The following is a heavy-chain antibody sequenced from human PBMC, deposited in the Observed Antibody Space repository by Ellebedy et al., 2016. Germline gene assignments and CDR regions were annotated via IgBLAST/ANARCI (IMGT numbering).Heavy chain of an antibody. V-gene: IGHV3-66*01. CDR3: ARDRGEQWLVYYMDV. CDR1: GFTVSSNY. D-gene: IGHD6-19*01. CDR2: IYSGGTT. Sequence: GGSLRLCXAASGFTVSSNYMSWVRQAPGKGLEWVSVIYSGGTTYYADSVKGRFTISRDNSKNTVYLQMNSLRAEDTAVYYCARDRGEQWLVYYMDVWGKGTTVTVSS. J-gene: IGHJ6*03.